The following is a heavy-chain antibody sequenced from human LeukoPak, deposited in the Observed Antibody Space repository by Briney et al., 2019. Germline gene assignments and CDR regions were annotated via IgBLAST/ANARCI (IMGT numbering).Heavy chain of an antibody. V-gene: IGHV4-34*01. CDR2: INDSGTT. CDR3: ARLGQAAALDY. J-gene: IGHJ4*02. CDR1: GASFNTYY. Sequence: PSETLSLTRAVYGASFNTYYWSWIRQSPEKGLEWIGDINDSGTTNYNPSLKSRVTISVDTTKNQFSLKLSSVTAADTAVYYCARLGQAAALDYWGQGTLVTVSS. D-gene: IGHD2-2*01.